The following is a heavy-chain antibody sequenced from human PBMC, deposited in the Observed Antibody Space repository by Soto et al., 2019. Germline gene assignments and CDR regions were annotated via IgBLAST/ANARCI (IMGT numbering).Heavy chain of an antibody. Sequence: SLRLYCEASGFSFSSFAINWVRESPGRGLEWVSYISDDGASIYCADSRKGRFTISRDNAKNALSLQMNNLRAEDTAVYYCARENSVQAWLHHFDHWGLGTLVTVSS. CDR2: ISDDGASI. V-gene: IGHV3-48*03. D-gene: IGHD5-18*01. CDR1: GFSFSSFA. J-gene: IGHJ4*02. CDR3: ARENSVQAWLHHFDH.